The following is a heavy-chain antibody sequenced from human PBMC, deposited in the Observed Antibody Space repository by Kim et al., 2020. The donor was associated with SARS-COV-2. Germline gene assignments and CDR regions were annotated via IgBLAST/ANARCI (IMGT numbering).Heavy chain of an antibody. D-gene: IGHD5-12*01. Sequence: GGSLRLSCAASRFTFSSYWMSWVRQAPGKGLEWVANIKQDGSEKYFVDSVKGRFTISRDNAKNSLYLQMNSLRAEETATYYCARVGDGYNFGSNYFDYWG. CDR1: RFTFSSYW. J-gene: IGHJ4*01. CDR3: ARVGDGYNFGSNYFDY. V-gene: IGHV3-7*03. CDR2: IKQDGSEK.